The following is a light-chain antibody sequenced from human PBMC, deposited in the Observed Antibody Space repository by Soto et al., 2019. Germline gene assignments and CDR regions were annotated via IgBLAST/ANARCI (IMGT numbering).Light chain of an antibody. V-gene: IGKV3-20*01. Sequence: EIVFTQSPGTLSLSPGERATLSCRASQSVSSSYLAWYQLRFGQAPRLLIYGASSRATGVPDRFSGSGSGTDFTLTISRLEPEDFAVYYCQQYDRSPPITFGQGTRLEIK. CDR2: GAS. J-gene: IGKJ5*01. CDR3: QQYDRSPPIT. CDR1: QSVSSSY.